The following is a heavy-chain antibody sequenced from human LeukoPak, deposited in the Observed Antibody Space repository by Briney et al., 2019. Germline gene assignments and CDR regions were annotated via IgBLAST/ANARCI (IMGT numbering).Heavy chain of an antibody. CDR2: ITGNNGNT. D-gene: IGHD1-26*01. CDR1: GYTFSVYG. V-gene: IGHV1-18*01. CDR3: ARDQRNSGSYRFEY. J-gene: IGHJ4*02. Sequence: GASVKVSCKTSGYTFSVYGISWVRQAPGQGLEWMGWITGNNGNTNYAPSLQGRITMTTDTSTNTAYMELTSLKSDDTAVYYCARDQRNSGSYRFEYWGQGTLSLSPQ.